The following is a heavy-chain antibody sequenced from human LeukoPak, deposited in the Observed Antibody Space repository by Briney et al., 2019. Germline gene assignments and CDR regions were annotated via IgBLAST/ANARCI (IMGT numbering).Heavy chain of an antibody. CDR2: IYYSGST. V-gene: IGHV4-59*01. Sequence: GSLRLSCAASGLRFGSYWMNWVRQAPGKGLKWIGYIYYSGSTNYNPSLKSRVSISVDTSKNQLSLKLSSVTAADTAVYYCATNGTVGTTIDYWGQGTLVTVSS. J-gene: IGHJ4*02. D-gene: IGHD1-26*01. CDR3: ATNGTVGTTIDY. CDR1: GLRFGSYW.